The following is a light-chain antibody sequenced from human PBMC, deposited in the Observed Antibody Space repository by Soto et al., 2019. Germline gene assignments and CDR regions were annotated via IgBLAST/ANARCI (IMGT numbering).Light chain of an antibody. Sequence: DIHMTQSPSSLSAPLGDRVTITFRASQSISTYLNWYHQKPGKAPDLLIYAASSLKSGVPSRFSGSGSGTHFTLTITGLQPADFATYYCQQNFSIPITFGQGTRLEI. CDR3: QQNFSIPIT. J-gene: IGKJ5*01. V-gene: IGKV1-39*01. CDR1: QSISTY. CDR2: AAS.